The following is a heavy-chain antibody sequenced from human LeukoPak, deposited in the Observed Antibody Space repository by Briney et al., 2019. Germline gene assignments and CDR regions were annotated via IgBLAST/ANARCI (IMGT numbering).Heavy chain of an antibody. J-gene: IGHJ4*02. Sequence: GRSLRLSCVLSVFTLHDYGIHWVRQAPGKGLEWVALIWYDGSKTLYADSVKGRFTISRDTSKNTMYLQMNNLRVDDTAVYYCAKPDCCCECSLFDYWGQGTLVTVSS. V-gene: IGHV3-33*06. CDR2: IWYDGSKT. D-gene: IGHD2-21*01. CDR3: AKPDCCCECSLFDY. CDR1: VFTLHDYG.